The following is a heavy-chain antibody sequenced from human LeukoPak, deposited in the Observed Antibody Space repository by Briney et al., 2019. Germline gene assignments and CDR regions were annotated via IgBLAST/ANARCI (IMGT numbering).Heavy chain of an antibody. V-gene: IGHV4-4*02. CDR2: IYHTGST. CDR3: AKEGAPHDYGDYGVDY. CDR1: GGSINTNKW. Sequence: SETLSLTCAVSGGSINTNKWWSWVRQPPGKGLEWIGEIYHTGSTNYNPSLKSRVTMSVDKSKNHFSLNLTSVTAADTAVYYCAKEGAPHDYGDYGVDYWGQGTLVTVSS. D-gene: IGHD4-17*01. J-gene: IGHJ4*02.